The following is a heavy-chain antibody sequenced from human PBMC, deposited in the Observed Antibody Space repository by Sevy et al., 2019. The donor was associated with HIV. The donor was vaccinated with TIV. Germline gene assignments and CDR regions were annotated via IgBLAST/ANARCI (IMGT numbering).Heavy chain of an antibody. V-gene: IGHV1-69*10. CDR2: ITPVLGIA. J-gene: IGHJ4*02. D-gene: IGHD6-6*01. CDR3: ARGGAARTFDS. CDR1: GGTFSSYA. Sequence: ASVKVSCKASGGTFSSYAISWVRQAPGQGLEWMGGITPVLGIANYAHNFQGRLTLTADKSTTTAYMELSSLRSEDTAVYYCARGGAARTFDSWGQGTLVTVSS.